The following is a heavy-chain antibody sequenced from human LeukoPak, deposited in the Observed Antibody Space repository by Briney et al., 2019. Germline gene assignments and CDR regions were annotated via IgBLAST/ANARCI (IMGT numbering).Heavy chain of an antibody. J-gene: IGHJ4*02. V-gene: IGHV3-21*04. CDR3: AKDPADYYDSSGYYYVGDY. Sequence: PGGSLRLSCAASGFTFSSYSMNWVRQAPGKGLEWVSSISSSSSYIYYADSVKGRFTISRDNSKNTLYLQMNSLRAEDTAVYYCAKDPADYYDSSGYYYVGDYWGQGTLVTVSS. D-gene: IGHD3-22*01. CDR2: ISSSSSYI. CDR1: GFTFSSYS.